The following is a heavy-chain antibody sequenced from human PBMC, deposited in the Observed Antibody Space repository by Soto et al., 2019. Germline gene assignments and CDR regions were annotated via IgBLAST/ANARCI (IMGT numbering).Heavy chain of an antibody. Sequence: GESLKISCKGSGYSFTSYWIGWVRQMPGKGLEWMGIIYPGDSDTRYSPSFQGQFTISADKSISTAYLQWSSLKASDTAMYYCARHEATGGYSGYDLDYWGQGTLVTVSS. CDR1: GYSFTSYW. V-gene: IGHV5-51*01. CDR2: IYPGDSDT. D-gene: IGHD5-12*01. J-gene: IGHJ4*02. CDR3: ARHEATGGYSGYDLDY.